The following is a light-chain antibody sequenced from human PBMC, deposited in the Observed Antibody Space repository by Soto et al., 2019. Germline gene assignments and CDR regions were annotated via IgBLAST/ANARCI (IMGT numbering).Light chain of an antibody. CDR2: KAS. J-gene: IGKJ1*01. CDR3: QQYHNYWT. V-gene: IGKV1-5*03. Sequence: DIQMTQSPSTLSASVGDRVTITCRASQSISSWLAWYQQKPGKAPKLLIFKASTLESGVPSRFSGSGSGTEFTLTISSLQPDDFATYYCQQYHNYWTFGQGTKGEIK. CDR1: QSISSW.